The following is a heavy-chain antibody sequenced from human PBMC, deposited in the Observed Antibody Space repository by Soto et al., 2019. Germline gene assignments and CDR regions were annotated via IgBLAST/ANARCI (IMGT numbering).Heavy chain of an antibody. J-gene: IGHJ6*02. CDR3: PEDMGGYYGTDCSPVDV. V-gene: IGHV4-59*01. Sequence: SETLSLTCTVSCGSISSYYCSRIRQPRGKGLEWIGYMYNTGSTVYNPSLKSRVTISVDTCKNKFSMKLNAGTVAEPAVYFCPEDMGGYYGTDCSPVDVRVQGTTVTVSS. D-gene: IGHD3-10*01. CDR1: CGSISSYY. CDR2: MYNTGST.